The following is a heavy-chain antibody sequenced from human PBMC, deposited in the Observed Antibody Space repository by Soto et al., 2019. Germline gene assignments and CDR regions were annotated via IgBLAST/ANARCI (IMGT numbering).Heavy chain of an antibody. D-gene: IGHD4-4*01. Sequence: ESGGGVVQPGRSLRLSCAASGFTLSSYAMHWVRQAPGKGLEWVAVISYDGSNKYYADSVKGRFTISRDNSKNTLYLQMNSLRAEDTAVYYCARDRLTVTQNWYFDLWGRGTLVTVSS. V-gene: IGHV3-30-3*01. CDR2: ISYDGSNK. CDR1: GFTLSSYA. J-gene: IGHJ2*01. CDR3: ARDRLTVTQNWYFDL.